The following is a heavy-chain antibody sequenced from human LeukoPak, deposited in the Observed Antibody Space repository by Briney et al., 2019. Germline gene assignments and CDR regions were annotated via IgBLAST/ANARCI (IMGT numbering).Heavy chain of an antibody. D-gene: IGHD3-9*01. J-gene: IGHJ3*02. CDR3: ARDTYYDISTDPEDAFDI. CDR1: GFTFSDYY. V-gene: IGHV3-11*06. Sequence: PGGSLRLSCAASGFTFSDYYMSWIRQAPGKGLEWVSYISSSSSYTNYADSVKGRFTISRDNAKNSLYLQMNSLGAEDTAVYYCARDTYYDISTDPEDAFDIWGQGTMVTVSS. CDR2: ISSSSSYT.